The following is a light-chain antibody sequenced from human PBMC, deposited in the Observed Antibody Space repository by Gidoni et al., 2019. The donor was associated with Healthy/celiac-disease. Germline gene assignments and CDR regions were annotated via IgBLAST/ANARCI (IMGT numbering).Light chain of an antibody. CDR1: SSDVGGYNY. V-gene: IGLV2-14*01. CDR2: EVS. Sequence: PGQSITISCTGTSSDVGGYNYVSWYQQHPGKAPKLMIYEVSNRPSGVSNRFSGSKSGNTASLTISGLQAEDEADYYCSSYTSSSSVVFGGGTKLTVL. J-gene: IGLJ2*01. CDR3: SSYTSSSSVV.